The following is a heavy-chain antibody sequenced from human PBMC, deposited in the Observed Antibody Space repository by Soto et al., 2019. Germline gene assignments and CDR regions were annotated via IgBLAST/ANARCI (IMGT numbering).Heavy chain of an antibody. CDR1: GFTFSSYS. V-gene: IGHV3-21*01. CDR2: ISSSSSYI. Sequence: GGSLRLSCAASGFTFSSYSMNWVRQAPGKGLEWVSSISSSSSYIYYADSVKGRFTISRDNAKNSLYLQMNSLRAEDTAVYYCASAATNYDFWSGPAHNWFDPWGQRTLVTVAS. CDR3: ASAATNYDFWSGPAHNWFDP. D-gene: IGHD3-3*01. J-gene: IGHJ5*02.